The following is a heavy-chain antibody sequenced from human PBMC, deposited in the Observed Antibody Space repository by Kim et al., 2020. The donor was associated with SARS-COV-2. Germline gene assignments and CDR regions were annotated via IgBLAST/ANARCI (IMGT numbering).Heavy chain of an antibody. Sequence: GSLRLSCASSGFTFSKYSMNWVRQAPGKGLEWVSWISTSSSTIYYADSVRSRFTISRDNAKNSLYLQMNSLRDEDTAVYFCARDNWNDVWGQGTTVTVSS. CDR2: ISTSSSTI. CDR1: GFTFSKYS. CDR3: ARDNWNDV. V-gene: IGHV3-48*02. J-gene: IGHJ6*02. D-gene: IGHD1-20*01.